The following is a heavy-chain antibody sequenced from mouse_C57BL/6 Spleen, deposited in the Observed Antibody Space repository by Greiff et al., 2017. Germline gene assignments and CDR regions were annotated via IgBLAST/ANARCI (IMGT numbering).Heavy chain of an antibody. D-gene: IGHD1-1*01. J-gene: IGHJ2*01. Sequence: EVQLQESGGGLVKPGGSLKLSCAASGFTFSSYAMSWVRQTPEKRLEWVATISDGGSYTYYPDNVKGRFTISRDNAKNNLYLQMSHLKSEDTAMYYCARGYYGSSYCDYWGQGTTLTVSS. V-gene: IGHV5-4*01. CDR3: ARGYYGSSYCDY. CDR2: ISDGGSYT. CDR1: GFTFSSYA.